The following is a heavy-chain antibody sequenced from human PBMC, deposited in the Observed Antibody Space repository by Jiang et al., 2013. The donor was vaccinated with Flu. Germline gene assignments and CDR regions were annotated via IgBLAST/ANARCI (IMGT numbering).Heavy chain of an antibody. V-gene: IGHV1-2*04. D-gene: IGHD6-19*01. CDR2: INPNSGGT. Sequence: KASGYTFTGYYMHWVRQAPGQGLEWMGWINPNSGGTNYAQKFQGWVTMTRDTSISTAYMELSRLRSDDTAVYYCARRYSSGWPFDYWGQGTLVTVSS. CDR3: ARRYSSGWPFDY. J-gene: IGHJ4*02. CDR1: GYTFTGYY.